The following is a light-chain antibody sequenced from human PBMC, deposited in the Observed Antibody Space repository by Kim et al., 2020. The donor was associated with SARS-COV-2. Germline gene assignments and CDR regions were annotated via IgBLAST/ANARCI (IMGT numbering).Light chain of an antibody. CDR2: AAS. V-gene: IGKV1-12*01. Sequence: DIQMTQSPSSLSAFVGDRVTITCRASQGITNSLAWFQQKPGKAPKLLVYAASTLQSGVPSRFSGSGSGTDFTLTISGLQPEDLATYYCQQAHSFPITFGQGTRLEIK. CDR1: QGITNS. CDR3: QQAHSFPIT. J-gene: IGKJ5*01.